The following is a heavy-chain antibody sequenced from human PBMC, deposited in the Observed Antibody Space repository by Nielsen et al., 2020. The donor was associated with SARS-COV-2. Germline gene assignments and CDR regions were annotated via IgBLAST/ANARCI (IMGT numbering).Heavy chain of an antibody. CDR1: GGSISSGGYY. CDR2: IYYSGST. CDR3: ARAIVVVVAATGWFDP. Sequence: SETLSLTCTVSGGSISSGGYYWSWIRQHPGKGLEWIGYIYYSGSTNYNPSLKSRVTISVDTSKNQFSLKLSSVTAADTAVYYCARAIVVVVAATGWFDPWGQGTLVTVSS. V-gene: IGHV4-31*03. J-gene: IGHJ5*02. D-gene: IGHD2-15*01.